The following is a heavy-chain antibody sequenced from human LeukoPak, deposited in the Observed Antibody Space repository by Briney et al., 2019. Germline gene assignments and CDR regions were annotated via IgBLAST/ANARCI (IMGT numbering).Heavy chain of an antibody. J-gene: IGHJ4*02. V-gene: IGHV3-30*02. CDR1: GFTSSSYG. Sequence: GGSLRLSCAASGFTSSSYGMHWVRQAPGKGLEWVAFIRYDGSNKYYADSVKGRFTISRDNSKNTLYLQMNSLRAEDTAVYYCAKDGLTTVVTRGPFDYWGQGTLVTVSS. CDR2: IRYDGSNK. CDR3: AKDGLTTVVTRGPFDY. D-gene: IGHD4-23*01.